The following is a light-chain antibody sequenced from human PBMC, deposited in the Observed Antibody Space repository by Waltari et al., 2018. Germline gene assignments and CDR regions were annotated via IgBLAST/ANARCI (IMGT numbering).Light chain of an antibody. CDR1: QSVLYSSDNRNY. CDR2: WAS. CDR3: QQYYITPLS. Sequence: DIVMTQSPDSLAVSLGERATINSKSSQSVLYSSDNRNYLAWYQQKPGQPPNLLIYWASTRESGVPDRFSGSGSGIDFTLTISSLQAEDVAVYYCQQYYITPLSFGGGTKVEIK. V-gene: IGKV4-1*01. J-gene: IGKJ4*01.